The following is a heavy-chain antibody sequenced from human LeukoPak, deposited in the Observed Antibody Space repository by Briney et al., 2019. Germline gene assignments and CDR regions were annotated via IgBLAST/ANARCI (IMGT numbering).Heavy chain of an antibody. J-gene: IGHJ4*02. D-gene: IGHD3-22*01. CDR3: ARSSDYYDSSGNQNNYFDY. V-gene: IGHV3-48*01. CDR2: ISSSSTTI. CDR1: GFTFSTYG. Sequence: GGSLRLSCAASGFTFSTYGMSWVRQAPGKGLEWVSYISSSSTTIYYADSVKGRFTISRDNAKNSLYLQMNSLRAEDTAVYYCARSSDYYDSSGNQNNYFDYWGQGTLVTVSS.